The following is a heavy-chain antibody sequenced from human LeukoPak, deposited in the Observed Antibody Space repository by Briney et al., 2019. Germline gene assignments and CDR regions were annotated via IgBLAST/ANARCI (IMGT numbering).Heavy chain of an antibody. CDR3: AREAAAGTFYFDY. V-gene: IGHV4-4*07. J-gene: IGHJ4*02. Sequence: PSETLSLTCIVSGDSISNYYWSWIRQPAGKGLEWIGRIYTSGSTNYNPSLKSRVTMSVDTSKNQISLKLSSVTAADTAVYYCAREAAAGTFYFDYWGQGTLVTVSS. D-gene: IGHD6-13*01. CDR2: IYTSGST. CDR1: GDSISNYY.